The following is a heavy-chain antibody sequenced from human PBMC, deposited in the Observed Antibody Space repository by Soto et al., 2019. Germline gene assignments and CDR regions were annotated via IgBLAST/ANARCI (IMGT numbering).Heavy chain of an antibody. D-gene: IGHD6-13*01. CDR2: ISTYNGNT. V-gene: IGHV1-18*04. CDR1: GYTFTTFG. CDR3: ARPFYGSWSGLDYYYFDY. J-gene: IGHJ4*02. Sequence: GASVKVSCKASGYTFTTFGFSWVRQAPGQGLEWMGWISTYNGNTNYAQKFQGRVTMTTDTSTSTAYMELRGLRSDDTAVYYCARPFYGSWSGLDYYYFDYWGQATLVTVSS.